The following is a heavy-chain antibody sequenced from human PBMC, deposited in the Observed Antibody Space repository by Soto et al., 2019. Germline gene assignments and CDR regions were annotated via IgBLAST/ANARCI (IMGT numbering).Heavy chain of an antibody. CDR1: GGSISSSSYY. V-gene: IGHV4-39*01. CDR3: ARHTPAISISDH. CDR2: IYYSGST. D-gene: IGHD2-15*01. Sequence: QLQLQESGPGLVKPSETLSLTCTVSGGSISSSSYYWGWIRQPPGKGLEWIGSIYYSGSTYYNPSLKSRVTIPVDTSKNRFSLKLSSVTAADTAVYYCARHTPAISISDHWGQGTLVTVSS. J-gene: IGHJ4*02.